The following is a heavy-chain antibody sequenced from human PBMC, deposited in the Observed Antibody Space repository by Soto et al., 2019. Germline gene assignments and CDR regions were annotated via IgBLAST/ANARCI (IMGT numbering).Heavy chain of an antibody. J-gene: IGHJ4*02. D-gene: IGHD2-8*01. V-gene: IGHV3-11*06. CDR3: ARVDRVSAC. CDR2: ISGGGSDT. Sequence: QVQVVESGGDLVRPGGSLGLSCVVSGFTFSDYYMSWIRQVPGKGLEWVSYISGGGSDTNYADSVKGRFTISRDNARNSVYLQMNSRRLYDTVIYYCARVDRVSACWCQGAVVAVS. CDR1: GFTFSDYY.